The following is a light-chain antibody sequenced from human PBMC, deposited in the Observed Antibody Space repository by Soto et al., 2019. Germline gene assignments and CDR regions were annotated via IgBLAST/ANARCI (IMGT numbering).Light chain of an antibody. CDR2: DDT. CDR1: VGL. CDR3: CLYVGGRTYL. Sequence: QSVLTQPASVSWSPGQSITISCTGTVGLVSWYQQHPGKVPKLIIYDDTKRPSGVSSRFSGSKSGNTASLTISGLQTEDEADYYCCLYVGGRTYLFGTGTKVTVL. V-gene: IGLV2-23*01. J-gene: IGLJ1*01.